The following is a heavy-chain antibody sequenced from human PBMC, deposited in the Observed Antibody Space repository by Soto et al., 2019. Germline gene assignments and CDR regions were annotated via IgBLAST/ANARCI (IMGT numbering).Heavy chain of an antibody. CDR3: VYRDFGDYFFQF. CDR2: IYWDDND. V-gene: IGHV2-5*02. Sequence: QITLKESGPTLVKPTQTLTLTCTFSGCSLTTQGVHVGWMSQPTGKALEWLALIYWDDNDVYSPSLKYRLTIPKDTSKSQVVLTLATVDPVDTATYYCVYRDFGDYFFQFWGQGILVNVSS. J-gene: IGHJ4*02. D-gene: IGHD4-17*01. CDR1: GCSLTTQGVH.